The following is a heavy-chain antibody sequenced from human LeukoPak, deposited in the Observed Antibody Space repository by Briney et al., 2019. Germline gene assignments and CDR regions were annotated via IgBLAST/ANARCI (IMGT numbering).Heavy chain of an antibody. Sequence: SETLSLTCGVYGGSLSGYVWTWIRQPPGKGLEWIGEINHSGSTNYNPSLKSRVTISVDTSKNQFSLKVNSVTAADTAVYYCARIQGWFANAFDPWGQGTLVTVSS. V-gene: IGHV4-34*01. D-gene: IGHD3-10*01. CDR1: GGSLSGYV. J-gene: IGHJ5*02. CDR3: ARIQGWFANAFDP. CDR2: INHSGST.